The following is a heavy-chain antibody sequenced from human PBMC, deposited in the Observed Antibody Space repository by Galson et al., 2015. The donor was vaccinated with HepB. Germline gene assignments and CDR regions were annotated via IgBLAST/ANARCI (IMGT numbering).Heavy chain of an antibody. CDR3: AKKGYYDSSGYYWPFQH. Sequence: SLRLSCAASGLTFSSYVMSWVRQAPGKGLEWVSAISASGGNTYYADSVKGRFTISRDNSKNTMYVQMNSLRAEDTAVYYCAKKGYYDSSGYYWPFQHWGQGTLVTVSS. D-gene: IGHD3-22*01. CDR2: ISASGGNT. J-gene: IGHJ1*01. V-gene: IGHV3-23*01. CDR1: GLTFSSYV.